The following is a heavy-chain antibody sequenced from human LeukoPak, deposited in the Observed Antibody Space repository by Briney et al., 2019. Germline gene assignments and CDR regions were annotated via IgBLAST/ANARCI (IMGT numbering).Heavy chain of an antibody. D-gene: IGHD1-7*01. CDR3: AKDATPGNSIWDYFAF. CDR2: IGSTDI. Sequence: GGSLRLSCAASGFTFNFCAMSWVRQAPGKGLEWVSSIGSTDIYYADSVKGRFTVYRDSSKNTLYLHLNSLRAEDSAVYYCAKDATPGNSIWDYFAFWGQGTVVTVSS. V-gene: IGHV3-23*01. CDR1: GFTFNFCA. J-gene: IGHJ4*02.